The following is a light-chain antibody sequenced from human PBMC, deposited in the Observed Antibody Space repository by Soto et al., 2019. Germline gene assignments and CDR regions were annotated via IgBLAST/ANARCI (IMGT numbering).Light chain of an antibody. CDR3: QQHISYPRT. V-gene: IGKV1-5*03. J-gene: IGKJ1*01. Sequence: DIQMTQSPSTLPASVGDRVIITCRASQGLTNALVWYQQKPGKAPNLLIYKASTLASGVPLRFSGSGSGTEFTLPISSLQPEDFATYYCQQHISYPRTFGQGTKVEIK. CDR2: KAS. CDR1: QGLTNA.